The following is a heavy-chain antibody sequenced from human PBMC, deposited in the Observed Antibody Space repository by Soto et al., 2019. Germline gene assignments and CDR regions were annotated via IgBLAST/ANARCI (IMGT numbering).Heavy chain of an antibody. J-gene: IGHJ4*02. CDR2: IRSKAYGGTT. CDR1: GFTVGDYA. Sequence: GGSLRLSCAASGFTVGDYAMSWFRQAPGKGLEWVGFIRSKAYGGTTEYAASVKGRFTISRDDSKDTLYLQMNSLKTEDTAVYYCTTGPRAEAAAGHFDYWGQGTLVTVSS. CDR3: TTGPRAEAAAGHFDY. V-gene: IGHV3-49*03. D-gene: IGHD6-13*01.